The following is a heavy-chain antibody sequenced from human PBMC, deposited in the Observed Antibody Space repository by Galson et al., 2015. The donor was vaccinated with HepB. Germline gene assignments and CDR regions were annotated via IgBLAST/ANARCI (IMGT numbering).Heavy chain of an antibody. CDR3: ASDYSNYCHCDY. J-gene: IGHJ4*02. Sequence: SLRLSCAASGFTFSSYAMHWVRQAPGKGLEWVAVISYDGSNKYYADSVKGRFTISRDNSKNTLYLQMNSLRAEDTAVYYCASDYSNYCHCDYWGQGTLVTVSS. D-gene: IGHD4-11*01. CDR1: GFTFSSYA. CDR2: ISYDGSNK. V-gene: IGHV3-30-3*01.